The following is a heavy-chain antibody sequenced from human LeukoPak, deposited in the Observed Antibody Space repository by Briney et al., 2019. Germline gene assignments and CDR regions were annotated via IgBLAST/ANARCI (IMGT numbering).Heavy chain of an antibody. V-gene: IGHV4-38-2*02. J-gene: IGHJ3*02. Sequence: PSETLSLTCTVSGYSISSGYYWGWIRQPPGKGLEWIGSIYHSGSTYYNPSLRSRVTISVDTSKNQFSLKLSSVTAADTAVYYCARGPGYSYGLNRRSRAFDIWGQGTMVAVSS. CDR1: GYSISSGYY. CDR3: ARGPGYSYGLNRRSRAFDI. CDR2: IYHSGST. D-gene: IGHD5-18*01.